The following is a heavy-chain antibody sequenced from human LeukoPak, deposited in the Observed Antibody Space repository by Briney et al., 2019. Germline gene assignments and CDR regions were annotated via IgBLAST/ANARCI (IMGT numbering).Heavy chain of an antibody. D-gene: IGHD3-22*01. Sequence: PGRSLRLSCAASGFTFDDYAMHWVRQAPGKGLEWVSGISWNSGSIGYADSVKDRFTISRDNAKNSLYLQMNSLRAEDTALYYCAKGSYYYDSSGYAPFDYWGQGTLVTVSS. V-gene: IGHV3-9*01. CDR3: AKGSYYYDSSGYAPFDY. CDR2: ISWNSGSI. J-gene: IGHJ4*02. CDR1: GFTFDDYA.